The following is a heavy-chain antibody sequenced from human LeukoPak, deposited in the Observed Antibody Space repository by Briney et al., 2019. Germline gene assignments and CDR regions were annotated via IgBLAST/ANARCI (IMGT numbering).Heavy chain of an antibody. D-gene: IGHD3-10*01. V-gene: IGHV3-23*01. Sequence: GGSLRLSCAASGFTFSSYAMSWVRQAPGKGLEWVSAISGSGGSTYYADSVKGRFTISRDNSKNTLYLQMNSLRVEDMAVYYCAKHPVLLWFGELFRYWGQGTLVTVSS. J-gene: IGHJ4*02. CDR3: AKHPVLLWFGELFRY. CDR1: GFTFSSYA. CDR2: ISGSGGST.